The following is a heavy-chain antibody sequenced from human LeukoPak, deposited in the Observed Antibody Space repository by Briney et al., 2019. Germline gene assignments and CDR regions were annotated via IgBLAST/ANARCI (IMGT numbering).Heavy chain of an antibody. D-gene: IGHD2-21*02. V-gene: IGHV4-61*01. CDR3: ASEPGGDDYYYYGMDV. CDR1: GGSVSSGSYN. CDR2: IYYSGST. J-gene: IGHJ6*02. Sequence: SETLSLTCTVSGGSVSSGSYNWSWIRQPPGKGLEWIGNIYYSGSTNYNPSLKSRVTISVDTSKNQFSLKLSSVTAADTAVYYCASEPGGDDYYYYGMDVWGQGTTVTVSS.